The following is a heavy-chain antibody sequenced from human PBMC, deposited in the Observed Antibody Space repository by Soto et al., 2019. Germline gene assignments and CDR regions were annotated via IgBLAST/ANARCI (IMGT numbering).Heavy chain of an antibody. Sequence: QVQLVESGGGVVQPGRSRRLSCAAAGFTFSSYGMHWVRQAPGKGREWVAVISYDGSNKYYADSVKGRFTISRDNSKNTLDLQMNSLRAEDTAVYYCTWLGYGDYPFDYWGQGTLVTVPS. D-gene: IGHD4-17*01. CDR1: GFTFSSYG. CDR2: ISYDGSNK. J-gene: IGHJ4*02. CDR3: TWLGYGDYPFDY. V-gene: IGHV3-30*03.